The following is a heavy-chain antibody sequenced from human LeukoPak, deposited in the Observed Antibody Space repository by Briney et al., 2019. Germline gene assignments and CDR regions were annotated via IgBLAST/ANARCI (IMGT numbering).Heavy chain of an antibody. CDR2: IYYSGST. D-gene: IGHD6-13*01. CDR3: ARLAGILDAFDI. CDR1: GASISSGSYY. V-gene: IGHV4-61*09. Sequence: SQTLSLTCTVSGASISSGSYYWSWIRQPAGKGLEWIGYIYYSGSTNYNPSLKSRVTISVDTSKNRFSLKLSSVTAADTAVYYCARLAGILDAFDIWGQGTMVTVSS. J-gene: IGHJ3*02.